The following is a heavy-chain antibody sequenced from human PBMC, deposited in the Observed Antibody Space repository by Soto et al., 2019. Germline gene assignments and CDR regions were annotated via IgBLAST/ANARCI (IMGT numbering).Heavy chain of an antibody. D-gene: IGHD3-16*01. CDR1: GFMFSAYT. J-gene: IGHJ1*01. V-gene: IGHV3-21*06. Sequence: SLRLSCAASGFMFSAYTMNWVRQVPGKGLEWLSSISDDSSYIDYADSLRGRFTVSRDNARNSLYLQIDSLGVEDTAVYYCATPYYFNHWGPGTLVTVSS. CDR3: ATPYYFNH. CDR2: ISDDSSYI.